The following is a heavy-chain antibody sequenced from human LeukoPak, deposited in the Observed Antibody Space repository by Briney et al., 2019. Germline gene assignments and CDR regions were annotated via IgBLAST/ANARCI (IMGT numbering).Heavy chain of an antibody. CDR1: GFTFSDYW. CDR2: INTDTRGT. D-gene: IGHD3-22*01. V-gene: IGHV3-74*01. Sequence: GGSLRLSCAASGFTFSDYWMHWVRQAPGKGLVWVSIINTDTRGTYYADSVKGRFTISRDNAKNTLYLQMNSLRDEDTAVYYCARGGNIGYDYNAFDIWGQGAMVTVSS. CDR3: ARGGNIGYDYNAFDI. J-gene: IGHJ3*02.